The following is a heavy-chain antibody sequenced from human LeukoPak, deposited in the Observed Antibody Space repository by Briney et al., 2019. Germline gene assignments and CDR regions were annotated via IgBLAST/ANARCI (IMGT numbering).Heavy chain of an antibody. V-gene: IGHV3-21*04. D-gene: IGHD3-22*01. J-gene: IGHJ4*02. CDR2: ISSSSSYI. CDR1: GFTFSSYT. Sequence: GGSLRLSCAASGFTFSSYTMKWVRQAPGKGLEWVSSISSSSSYIYYADSVKGRFTFSRDNSKNTLYLQMNSLRAEDTAVYYCTRLGYNYDTSGNYWGQGTLVTVSS. CDR3: TRLGYNYDTSGNY.